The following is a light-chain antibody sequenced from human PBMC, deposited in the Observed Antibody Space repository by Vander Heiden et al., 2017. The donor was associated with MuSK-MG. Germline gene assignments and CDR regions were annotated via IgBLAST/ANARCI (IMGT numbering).Light chain of an antibody. CDR2: WAS. CDR1: QSVLYSSNNKNY. Sequence: DIVMTQSPDSLAVSLGERATINCKSSQSVLYSSNNKNYLAWYQQKPGQPPKLLIYWASTRESGVPDRFSGSGSGTDFTLTISSLQAEDVAVYYCQQDDTTPWTFGQGTKVEIQ. CDR3: QQDDTTPWT. V-gene: IGKV4-1*01. J-gene: IGKJ1*01.